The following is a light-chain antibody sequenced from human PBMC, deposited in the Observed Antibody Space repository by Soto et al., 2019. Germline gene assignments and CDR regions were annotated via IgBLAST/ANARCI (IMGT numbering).Light chain of an antibody. CDR3: QQYYSTPLT. Sequence: DIVMTQSPDSLAVSLGERATINCKYSQSVLYSSNNKNYLAWYQQKPGQPPKLLIYWASTRESGVPDRFSGSGSGTDFTLTISSLQAEDVAVYYCQQYYSTPLTFGGGTKV. J-gene: IGKJ4*01. CDR1: QSVLYSSNNKNY. V-gene: IGKV4-1*01. CDR2: WAS.